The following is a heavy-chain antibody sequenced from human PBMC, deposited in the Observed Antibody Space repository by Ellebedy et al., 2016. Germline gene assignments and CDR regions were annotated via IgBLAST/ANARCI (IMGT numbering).Heavy chain of an antibody. CDR2: ISYDGSNK. J-gene: IGHJ3*02. V-gene: IGHV3-30*18. CDR1: GFTFSNYA. Sequence: GESLKISCAASGFTFSNYAMHWVRQAPGKGREWVAVISYDGSNKNYADSVKGRFTISRDSSKNMLYLQMNSLRAEDTAVYYCAKDITLYDILTPGAFDIWGQGTMVTVSS. D-gene: IGHD3-9*01. CDR3: AKDITLYDILTPGAFDI.